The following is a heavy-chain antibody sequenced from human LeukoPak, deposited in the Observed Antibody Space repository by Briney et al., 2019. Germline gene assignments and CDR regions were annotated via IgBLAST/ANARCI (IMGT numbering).Heavy chain of an antibody. CDR1: GYTSTDYY. Sequence: ASVKVSCKASGYTSTDYYIHWVRQAPGQGLEWMGWINPNSDGTIYAQKFQGRVTMTRDTSIRTVYMELSRLRSDDTAVYYCARLETDAFDIWGQGTMVTVSS. J-gene: IGHJ3*02. CDR3: ARLETDAFDI. D-gene: IGHD1-1*01. V-gene: IGHV1-2*02. CDR2: INPNSDGT.